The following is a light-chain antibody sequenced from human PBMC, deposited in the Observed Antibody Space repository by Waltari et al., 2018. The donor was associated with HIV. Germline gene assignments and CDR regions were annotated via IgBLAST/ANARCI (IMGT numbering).Light chain of an antibody. J-gene: IGLJ6*01. CDR1: SSNVGKNY. Sequence: QSGLSQPPSTSRPPGQRVVISCSGSSSNVGKNYVSWVQQLPGAAPRLLICRHARRPAGVPDRFTAAKSGTSGSLVISGLRSYDEAEYFCASWDDALSSWLFGGGTKLTVL. CDR3: ASWDDALSSWL. V-gene: IGLV1-47*01. CDR2: RHA.